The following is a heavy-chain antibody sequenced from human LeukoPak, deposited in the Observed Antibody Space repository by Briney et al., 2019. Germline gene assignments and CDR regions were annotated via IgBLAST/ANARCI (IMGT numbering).Heavy chain of an antibody. CDR1: GGSISTYY. Sequence: SETLSLTCTVSGGSISTYYWSWIRQPSGKGLEWIGYIYYSGTTNYNPSLKSRATISVDTSKNQFSLRLSSVTAADTAVYYCARDGGSGGRLFDSWGQGTLVTVSS. CDR2: IYYSGTT. CDR3: ARDGGSGGRLFDS. J-gene: IGHJ4*02. V-gene: IGHV4-59*01. D-gene: IGHD2-15*01.